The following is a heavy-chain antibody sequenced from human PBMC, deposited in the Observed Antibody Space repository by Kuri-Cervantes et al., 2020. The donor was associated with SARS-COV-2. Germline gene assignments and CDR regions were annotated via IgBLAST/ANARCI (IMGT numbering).Heavy chain of an antibody. Sequence: SEALSLTCTVSCHSISSYYWSWIRQPPGKGLEWIGYIYYSGSTNYNPSLKSRVTISVDTSKNQFSLKLSSVTAADTAVYYCARWGYSSSSFGLGYYYYYKDVWGKGTTVTVSS. V-gene: IGHV4-59*12. CDR1: CHSISSYY. J-gene: IGHJ6*03. CDR3: ARWGYSSSSFGLGYYYYYKDV. CDR2: IYYSGST. D-gene: IGHD6-6*01.